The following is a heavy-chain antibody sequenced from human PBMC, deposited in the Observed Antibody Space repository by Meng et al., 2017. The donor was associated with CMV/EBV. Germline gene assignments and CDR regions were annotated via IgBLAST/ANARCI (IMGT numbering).Heavy chain of an antibody. CDR2: IRSDGSNK. CDR3: AKDSGGYCSGGSCYSTD. Sequence: GESLKISCVSSQFTFRTYAMHWVRQAPGKGLEWVAFIRSDGSNKYYLESVKGRFTISRDNSKNTLYLEMNSLRAEDTAVYYCAKDSGGYCSGGSCYSTDWGQGVLVTVSS. J-gene: IGHJ4*02. CDR1: QFTFRTYA. D-gene: IGHD2-15*01. V-gene: IGHV3-30*02.